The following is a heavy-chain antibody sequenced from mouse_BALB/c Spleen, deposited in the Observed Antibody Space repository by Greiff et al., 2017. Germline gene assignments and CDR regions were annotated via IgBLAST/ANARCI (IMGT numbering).Heavy chain of an antibody. V-gene: IGHV5-4*02. CDR3: ARDRGGNYAGWFAY. D-gene: IGHD2-1*01. Sequence: DVKLVESGGGLVKPGGSLKLSCAASGFTFSDYYMYWVRQTPEKRLEWVATISDGGSYTYYPDSVKGRFTISRDNAKNNLYLQMSSLKSEDTAMYYCARDRGGNYAGWFAYWGQGTLVTVSA. CDR2: ISDGGSYT. CDR1: GFTFSDYY. J-gene: IGHJ3*01.